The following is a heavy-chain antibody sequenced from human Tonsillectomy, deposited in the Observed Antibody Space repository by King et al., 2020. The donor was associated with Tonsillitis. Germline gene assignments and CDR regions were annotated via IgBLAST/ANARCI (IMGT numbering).Heavy chain of an antibody. J-gene: IGHJ4*02. CDR3: ARVARDSSSWEDYFDY. Sequence: VQLQESGPGLVKPSETLSLTCSVSGGSISSYYWSWIRQPPGKGLEWIGFICYSGSTNYNPSLRSRVTISVDTSKNQFSLKLSSVTAADTAVYYCARVARDSSSWEDYFDYWGQGTLVSVSS. CDR2: ICYSGST. CDR1: GGSISSYY. V-gene: IGHV4-59*01. D-gene: IGHD6-13*01.